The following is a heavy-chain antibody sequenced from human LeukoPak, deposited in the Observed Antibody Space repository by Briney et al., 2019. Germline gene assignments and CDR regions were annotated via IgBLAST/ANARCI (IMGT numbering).Heavy chain of an antibody. Sequence: GGSLRLSCAASRLTFTTSSFHWVRQAPGKGLEWVAFIRHDGSDKYYADSVKGRFISSRDNSKNNVYLQMNSLRIEDSALYYCANDFNWATDYWGQGTLVTVSS. CDR2: IRHDGSDK. V-gene: IGHV3-30*02. CDR1: RLTFTTSS. J-gene: IGHJ4*02. CDR3: ANDFNWATDY. D-gene: IGHD1-1*01.